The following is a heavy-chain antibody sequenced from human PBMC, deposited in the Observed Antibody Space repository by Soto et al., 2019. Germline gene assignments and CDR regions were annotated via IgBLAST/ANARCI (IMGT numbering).Heavy chain of an antibody. CDR1: GFTFSSYE. V-gene: IGHV3-48*03. CDR3: TKEKSVMYSGYDAFDI. J-gene: IGHJ3*02. Sequence: GGSLRLSCAASGFTFSSYEMDWVRQAPGKGLEWVAYISSSGTILYGDSVKGRFTISRDNADNSLYLQLNSLTAEDTAVYYCTKEKSVMYSGYDAFDIWGRGTMVTVSS. CDR2: ISSSGTI. D-gene: IGHD5-12*01.